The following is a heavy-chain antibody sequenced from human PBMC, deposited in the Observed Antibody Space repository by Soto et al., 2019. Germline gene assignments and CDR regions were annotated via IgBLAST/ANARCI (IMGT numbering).Heavy chain of an antibody. CDR2: INAGNGNT. J-gene: IGHJ3*02. CDR3: AREGYSSGWSDAFDI. V-gene: IGHV1-3*05. CDR1: GYTFTSYA. Sequence: QVQLVQSGAEEKKPGASVKVSCKASGYTFTSYAMHWVRQAPGQRLEWMGWINAGNGNTKYSQKFQGRVTITRDTSASTAYMELISLRSEDTAVYYCAREGYSSGWSDAFDIWVQGTMVTVSS. D-gene: IGHD6-19*01.